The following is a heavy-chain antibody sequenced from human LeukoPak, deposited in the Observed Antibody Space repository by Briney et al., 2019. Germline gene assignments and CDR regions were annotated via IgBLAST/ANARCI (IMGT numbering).Heavy chain of an antibody. J-gene: IGHJ4*02. CDR1: GGSISSYY. D-gene: IGHD3-16*02. V-gene: IGHV4-59*01. Sequence: SETLSLTCTVSGGSISSYYWSWIRQPPGKGLEWIGYISYSGSTNYNPSLKSRVTISVDTSKNQLSLKLNSVTAADTAVYYCARDIWGSYPTFEDYWGQGSLVTVSS. CDR3: ARDIWGSYPTFEDY. CDR2: ISYSGST.